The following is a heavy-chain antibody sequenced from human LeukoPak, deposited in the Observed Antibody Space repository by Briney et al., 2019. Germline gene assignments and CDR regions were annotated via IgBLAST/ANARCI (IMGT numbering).Heavy chain of an antibody. J-gene: IGHJ5*02. V-gene: IGHV1-8*01. CDR3: ARGPRNDP. CDR1: GYPFTTWE. D-gene: IGHD1-14*01. CDR2: VHPNSGNT. Sequence: GASVKVSCKTSGYPFTTWEINWVRQAAGHGLEWMGWVHPNSGNTAYAQKFQGRVTMTRDTSISTAYMELSGLRFDDTAVYFCARGPRNDPWGQGTLVTVSS.